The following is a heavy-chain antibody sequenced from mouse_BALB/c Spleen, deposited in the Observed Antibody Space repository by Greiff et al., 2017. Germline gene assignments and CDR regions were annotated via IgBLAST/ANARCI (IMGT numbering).Heavy chain of an antibody. CDR1: GYAFTNYW. V-gene: IGHV1-63*01. CDR3: ARRSTTVVATDAMDY. J-gene: IGHJ4*01. CDR2: IYPGSGNT. Sequence: QVQLQQSGAELVRPGTSVKISCKASGYAFTNYWLGWVKQRPGHGLEWIGDIYPGSGNTYYNEKFKGKATLTADKSSSTAYMQLSSLTSEDSAVYFCARRSTTVVATDAMDYWGQGTSVTVSS. D-gene: IGHD1-1*01.